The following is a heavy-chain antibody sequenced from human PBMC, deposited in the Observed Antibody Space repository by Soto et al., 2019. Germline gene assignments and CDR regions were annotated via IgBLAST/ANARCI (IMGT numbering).Heavy chain of an antibody. CDR2: IYHSGST. CDR3: ARQYRNAVYGVQSRYFDY. J-gene: IGHJ4*02. CDR1: GGSISSSNW. Sequence: PSETLSLTCAVSGGSISSSNWSSWVRQPPGKGLEWIGEIYHSGSTNYNPSLKSRVTISVDKSKNQFSLNLSSVTAADTAVYFCARQYRNAVYGVQSRYFDYWGQGSLVTVSS. V-gene: IGHV4-4*02. D-gene: IGHD2-8*01.